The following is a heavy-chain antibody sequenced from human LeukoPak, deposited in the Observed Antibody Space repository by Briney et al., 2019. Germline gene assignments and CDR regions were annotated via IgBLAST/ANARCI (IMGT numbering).Heavy chain of an antibody. J-gene: IGHJ4*02. V-gene: IGHV1-69*13. CDR3: ARVGGITMVRGVINGPFDY. D-gene: IGHD3-10*01. Sequence: SVKVSCKASGGTFSSYAISWVRQAPGQGLEWMGGIIPIFGTANYAQKFQGRVTITADESTSTAYMKLSSLRSEDTAVYYCARVGGITMVRGVINGPFDYWGQGTLVTVSS. CDR1: GGTFSSYA. CDR2: IIPIFGTA.